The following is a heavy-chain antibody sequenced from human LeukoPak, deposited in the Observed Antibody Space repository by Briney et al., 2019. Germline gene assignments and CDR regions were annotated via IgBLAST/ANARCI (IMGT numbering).Heavy chain of an antibody. CDR2: ISGSGGST. CDR3: ARDSPHKGSGWYPLDY. Sequence: PGGSLRLSCAASGFTFSSYAMSWVRQAPGKGLEWVSAISGSGGSTYYADSVKGRFTISRDNSKNTLYLQMNSLRAEDTAVYYCARDSPHKGSGWYPLDYWGQGTLVTVSS. CDR1: GFTFSSYA. J-gene: IGHJ4*02. V-gene: IGHV3-23*01. D-gene: IGHD6-19*01.